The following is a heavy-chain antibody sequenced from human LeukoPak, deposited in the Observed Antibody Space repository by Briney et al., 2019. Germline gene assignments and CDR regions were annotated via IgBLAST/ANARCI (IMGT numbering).Heavy chain of an antibody. CDR3: ARARDPRLFDY. Sequence: SQTLSLTCAISGDSVSSNSATWNWVRHSPSRGLEWLGRTYYRSKWYNDYAVSVKSRITVTPDTAKNQFSLQLNSVTPEDTAVYYRARARDPRLFDYWGQGILVTVSS. D-gene: IGHD5-24*01. CDR2: TYYRSKWYN. V-gene: IGHV6-1*01. CDR1: GDSVSSNSAT. J-gene: IGHJ4*02.